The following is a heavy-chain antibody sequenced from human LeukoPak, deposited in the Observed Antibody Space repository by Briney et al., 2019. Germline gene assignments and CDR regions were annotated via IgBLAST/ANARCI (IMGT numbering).Heavy chain of an antibody. J-gene: IGHJ4*02. CDR1: GGSISSSSYY. CDR2: IYYSGST. V-gene: IGHV4-39*01. CDR3: ARQTSRYSSGWYY. Sequence: SETLSLTCTVSGGSISSSSYYWGGIRQPPGKGLEWIGSIYYSGSTYYNPSLKSRVTISVDTSKNQFSLKLSSVTAADTAVYYCARQTSRYSSGWYYWGQGTLVTDSS. D-gene: IGHD6-19*01.